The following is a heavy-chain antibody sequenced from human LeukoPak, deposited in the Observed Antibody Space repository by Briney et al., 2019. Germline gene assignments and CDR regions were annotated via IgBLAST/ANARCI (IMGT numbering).Heavy chain of an antibody. CDR1: GYILIDYY. V-gene: IGHV1-2*02. J-gene: IGHJ3*02. CDR2: INPKSGDT. D-gene: IGHD3-22*01. CDR3: ARSMIGDDAFDI. Sequence: ASVKVSCKASGYILIDYYMHWVRQAPGQGLEWMGWINPKSGDTKYAQRFQDRVTMTRDTFISTTFMELTNLRIDDTALYYCARSMIGDDAFDIWGQGTMVAVSS.